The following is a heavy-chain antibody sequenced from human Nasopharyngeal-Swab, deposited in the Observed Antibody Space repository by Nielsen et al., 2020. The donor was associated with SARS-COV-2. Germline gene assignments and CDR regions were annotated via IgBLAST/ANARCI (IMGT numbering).Heavy chain of an antibody. CDR3: ARDAWGVRGVIIS. D-gene: IGHD3-10*01. J-gene: IGHJ4*02. CDR1: GFTFSSSA. V-gene: IGHV3-30*04. Sequence: GGSLRPSCAASGFTFSSSAMHWVRQAPGKGLEWVALISYDGSNKYYADSVKGRFTISRDNSKNTLYLQMNSLRAEDTAVYYCARDAWGVRGVIISWGQGTLVTVSS. CDR2: ISYDGSNK.